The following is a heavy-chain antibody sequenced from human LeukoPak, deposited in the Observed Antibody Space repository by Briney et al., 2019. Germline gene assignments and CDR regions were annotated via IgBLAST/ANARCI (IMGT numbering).Heavy chain of an antibody. CDR3: ARDRTAPYGMDV. CDR1: GFTVSSNY. Sequence: GGSLRLSCAASGFTVSSNYMSWVRQAPGKGLEWVSVIYSGGSTYYADSVKGRFTISRRNSKNTLYLQMNSLRAEDTAVYYCARDRTAPYGMDVWGQGTTVTVSS. D-gene: IGHD4-17*01. V-gene: IGHV3-53*04. CDR2: IYSGGST. J-gene: IGHJ6*02.